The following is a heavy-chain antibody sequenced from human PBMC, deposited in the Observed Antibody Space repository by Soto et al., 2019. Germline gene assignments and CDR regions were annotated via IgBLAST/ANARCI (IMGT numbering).Heavy chain of an antibody. CDR3: AREVKGFDY. J-gene: IGHJ4*02. V-gene: IGHV4-34*01. CDR1: GGSFSGYY. CDR2: INHSGST. D-gene: IGHD4-4*01. Sequence: QVQLQQWGAGLLKPSETLSLICAVYGGSFSGYYWSWIRQPPGKGLEWIGEINHSGSTNYNPSLKSRVTISVDTSKNQFSLKLSSVTAADTAVYYCAREVKGFDYWGQGTLVTVSS.